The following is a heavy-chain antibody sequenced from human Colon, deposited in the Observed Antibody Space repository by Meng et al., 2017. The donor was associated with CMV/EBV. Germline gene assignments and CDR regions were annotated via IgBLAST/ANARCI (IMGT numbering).Heavy chain of an antibody. Sequence: TLYLTCIVSGISISSDHWWHWVRRPPGKGLEWIGEIFHSGSANYNPSLKSRVTFSLDKSKNQFSLELKSVTAADTGVYYCAGGGALGNWGQGSLVTVSS. CDR2: IFHSGSA. CDR1: GISISSDHW. CDR3: AGGGALGN. V-gene: IGHV4-4*02. J-gene: IGHJ4*02. D-gene: IGHD2-21*01.